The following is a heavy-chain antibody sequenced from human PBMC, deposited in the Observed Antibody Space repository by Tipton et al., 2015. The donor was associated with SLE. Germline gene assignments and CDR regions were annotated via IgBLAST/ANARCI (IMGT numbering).Heavy chain of an antibody. CDR3: ARLVTKRAWFDP. CDR2: IYHSGST. J-gene: IGHJ5*02. CDR1: GGSINGYY. V-gene: IGHV4-59*12. D-gene: IGHD6-13*01. Sequence: TLSLTCTVSGGSINGYYWNWFRQPPGRELEWIGYIYHSGSTNYNPSLKSRVTMSVDTSKNQFSLNLSSVAAADTAVYYCARLVTKRAWFDPWGQGTLVTVSS.